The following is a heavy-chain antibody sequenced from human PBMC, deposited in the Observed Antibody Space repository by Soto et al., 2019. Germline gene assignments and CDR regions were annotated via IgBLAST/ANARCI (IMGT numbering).Heavy chain of an antibody. Sequence: QVQLQESGPGLVKPSETLSLTCTVSGGSISSYYWSWIRQPPGKGLEWIGYIYYSGSTNYNPSLKSRVTISVDTSKNQFSLKLSSVTAADTAVYYCARVHLYPYYYGMDVWGQGTTVTVSS. CDR3: ARVHLYPYYYGMDV. CDR1: GGSISSYY. J-gene: IGHJ6*02. V-gene: IGHV4-59*01. CDR2: IYYSGST.